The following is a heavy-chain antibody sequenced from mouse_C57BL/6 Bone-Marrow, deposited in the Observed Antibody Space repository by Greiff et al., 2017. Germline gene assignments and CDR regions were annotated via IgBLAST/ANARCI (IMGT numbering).Heavy chain of an antibody. CDR3: ARWRDDGYSLWYCDV. D-gene: IGHD2-3*01. Sequence: QVQLQQPGAELVMPGASVKLSCKASGYTFTSYWMHWVKQRPGQGLEWIGEIDPSDSYTNYNQKFKGKSTLTVDKSSSTAYMQLSSLTSEDSAVYDCARWRDDGYSLWYCDVWGTGTTVTVSA. CDR2: IDPSDSYT. V-gene: IGHV1-69*01. J-gene: IGHJ1*03. CDR1: GYTFTSYW.